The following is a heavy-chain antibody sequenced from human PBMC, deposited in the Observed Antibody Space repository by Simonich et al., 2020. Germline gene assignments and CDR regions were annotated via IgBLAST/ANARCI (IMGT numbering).Heavy chain of an antibody. CDR2: SNPNRGGT. V-gene: IGHV1-2*02. D-gene: IGHD7-27*01. CDR3: ARGRLTGDKGAFDI. Sequence: QVQLVQSGAEVKKPGASVKVSCKASGYTFTGYYMHWVRQAPGQGLEGRGGSNPNRGGTNYAQKVQGRVTMTRDTSISTAYMELSRLRSDDTAVYYCARGRLTGDKGAFDIWGQGTMVTVSS. J-gene: IGHJ3*02. CDR1: GYTFTGYY.